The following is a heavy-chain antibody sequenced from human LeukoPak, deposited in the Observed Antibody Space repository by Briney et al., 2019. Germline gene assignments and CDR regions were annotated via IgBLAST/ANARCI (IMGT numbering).Heavy chain of an antibody. D-gene: IGHD4-23*01. J-gene: IGHJ4*02. Sequence: GESLKISCKGSGYSFTTYWVGWVRQLPGKGLEWMGVIYPDDSNTRYSPSFEGQVTISVDKSISTAYLQWSSLKASDTAMYYCARHTQYGGNTFFEDWGQGTLVTVSS. CDR3: ARHTQYGGNTFFED. V-gene: IGHV5-51*01. CDR2: IYPDDSNT. CDR1: GYSFTTYW.